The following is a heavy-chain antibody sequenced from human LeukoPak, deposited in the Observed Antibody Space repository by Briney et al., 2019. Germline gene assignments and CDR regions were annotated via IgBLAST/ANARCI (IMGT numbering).Heavy chain of an antibody. CDR2: ISSSSSYI. D-gene: IGHD3-16*02. CDR1: GFTFSSYS. J-gene: IGHJ4*02. CDR3: ARGRTYDYVWGSYRWYSFDY. V-gene: IGHV3-21*01. Sequence: PGGSLRLSCAASGFTFSSYSMNWVRQAPGKGLEWVSSISSSSSYIYYADSVKGRFTISRDNAKNSLYLQMNSLRAEDTAVYCCARGRTYDYVWGSYRWYSFDYWGQGTLVTVSS.